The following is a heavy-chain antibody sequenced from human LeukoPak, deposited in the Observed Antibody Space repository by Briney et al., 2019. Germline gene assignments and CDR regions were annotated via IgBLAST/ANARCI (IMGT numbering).Heavy chain of an antibody. Sequence: GGSLRLSCAASGFTFSSYGMHWVRQAPGKGLEWVAVISYDGSNKYYADSVKGRFTISRDNSKNTLYLQMNSLRAEDTAVYYCVIGDFFDYWGQGTLVTVSS. D-gene: IGHD2-15*01. CDR1: GFTFSSYG. V-gene: IGHV3-30*03. J-gene: IGHJ4*02. CDR3: VIGDFFDY. CDR2: ISYDGSNK.